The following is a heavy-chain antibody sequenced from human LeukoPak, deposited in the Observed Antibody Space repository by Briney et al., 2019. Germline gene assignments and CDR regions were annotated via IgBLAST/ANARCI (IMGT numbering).Heavy chain of an antibody. Sequence: KPSETLSLTCTVSGGSISSSSYYWGWIRQPPGKGLEWIGSIYYSGSTYYNPSLKSRVTISVDTSKNQFSLKLSSVTAADTAVYYCASRLKYCSSTSCLDYWGQGTLVTVSS. CDR3: ASRLKYCSSTSCLDY. CDR2: IYYSGST. V-gene: IGHV4-39*01. J-gene: IGHJ4*02. D-gene: IGHD2-2*01. CDR1: GGSISSSSYY.